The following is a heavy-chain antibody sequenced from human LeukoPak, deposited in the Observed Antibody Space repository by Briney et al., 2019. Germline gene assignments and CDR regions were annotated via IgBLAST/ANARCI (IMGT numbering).Heavy chain of an antibody. Sequence: GGSLRLSCATSGFTFSDYGMHWARQAPGKGLEWVAFIWYDGNNINYADSAKGRFTISRDNSKSTLYLQMNSLRPEDTAVYYCARDPQVVVPAAISLDYWGQGTLVTVSS. CDR2: IWYDGNNI. J-gene: IGHJ4*02. CDR3: ARDPQVVVPAAISLDY. CDR1: GFTFSDYG. V-gene: IGHV3-30*02. D-gene: IGHD2-2*02.